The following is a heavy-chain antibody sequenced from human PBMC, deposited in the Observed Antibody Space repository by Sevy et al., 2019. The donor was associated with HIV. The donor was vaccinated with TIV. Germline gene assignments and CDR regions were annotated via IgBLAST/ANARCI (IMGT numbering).Heavy chain of an antibody. Sequence: GGSLRLSCAASGFTFSDYYMSWIRQAPGKGLEWVSYISSSGSTIYYADSVKGRFTISRDNAKNSLYLQMNSLRAEDTTVYYCARDVAYYGSRSTYQYHYGMGVWGQGTTVSDSS. V-gene: IGHV3-11*01. CDR2: ISSSGSTI. CDR1: GFTFSDYY. CDR3: ARDVAYYGSRSTYQYHYGMGV. D-gene: IGHD3-10*01. J-gene: IGHJ6*02.